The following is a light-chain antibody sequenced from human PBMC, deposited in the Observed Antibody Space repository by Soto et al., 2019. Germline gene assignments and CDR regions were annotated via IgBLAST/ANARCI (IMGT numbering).Light chain of an antibody. CDR2: GAS. CDR1: QAVSTN. Sequence: DTVMTQSPDPLSVSPGETATLSCRASQAVSTNLASFHQKPGQTPRLVLYGASKRATGIPARFSGSGSGRHFTLTISSLQSEDFGVYYCQHYNNWPPYSFGQGTKVEIK. V-gene: IGKV3-15*01. J-gene: IGKJ2*03. CDR3: QHYNNWPPYS.